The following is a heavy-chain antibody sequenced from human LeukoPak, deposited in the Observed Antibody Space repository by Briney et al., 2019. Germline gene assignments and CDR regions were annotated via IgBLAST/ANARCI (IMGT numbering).Heavy chain of an antibody. Sequence: GGSLRLSCAASGFTFSRYAMSWVRQAPGKGLEWVSAISGSGGSTYYADSVKGRFTISRDNSKNTLYLQMNSLRAEDTAVYYCAKDVYYDSSGYYYGGYFDYWGQGTLVTVSS. D-gene: IGHD3-22*01. CDR2: ISGSGGST. V-gene: IGHV3-23*01. CDR3: AKDVYYDSSGYYYGGYFDY. J-gene: IGHJ4*02. CDR1: GFTFSRYA.